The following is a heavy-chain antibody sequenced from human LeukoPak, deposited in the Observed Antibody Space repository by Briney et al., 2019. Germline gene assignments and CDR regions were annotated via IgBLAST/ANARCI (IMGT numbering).Heavy chain of an antibody. J-gene: IGHJ5*02. D-gene: IGHD6-13*01. CDR1: GGSINNYF. V-gene: IGHV4-59*12. Sequence: PSETLSLTCTVSGGSINNYFWNWIRQPPGKGLEWIGYIYYSGSTNYNPSLKSRVTISVDTSKNQFSLKLSSVTAADTAVYYCARRYSSSWYVGRINWFDPWGQGTLVTVSS. CDR2: IYYSGST. CDR3: ARRYSSSWYVGRINWFDP.